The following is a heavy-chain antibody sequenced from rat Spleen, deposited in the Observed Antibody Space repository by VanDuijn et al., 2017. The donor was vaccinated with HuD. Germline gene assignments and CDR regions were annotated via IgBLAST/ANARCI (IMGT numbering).Heavy chain of an antibody. V-gene: IGHV5-7*01. D-gene: IGHD1-1*01. Sequence: EVQLVESGGGLVQPGRSLKLSCAASGFTFSDYNMAWVRQAPKKGLEWVATISYDGSGTYYRDSVKGRFTISRDNAKSTLYLQMDSLRSEDTATYYCARHGTINTMVRYYFDYWGQGDMVTVSS. J-gene: IGHJ2*01. CDR1: GFTFSDYN. CDR3: ARHGTINTMVRYYFDY. CDR2: ISYDGSGT.